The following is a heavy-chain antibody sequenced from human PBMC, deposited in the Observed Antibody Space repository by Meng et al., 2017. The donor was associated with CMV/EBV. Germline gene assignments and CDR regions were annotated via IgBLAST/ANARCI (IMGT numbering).Heavy chain of an antibody. CDR1: GFTFGDYA. CDR2: INHSGST. CDR3: ARVGGGCSSTSCSPIDY. Sequence: ESLKISCTASGFTFGDYAMSWIRQPPGKGLEWIGEINHSGSTNYNPSLKRRVTISVDTSKNQFSLKLSSVTAADTAVYYCARVGGGCSSTSCSPIDYWGQGTLVTVSS. D-gene: IGHD2-2*01. V-gene: IGHV4-34*01. J-gene: IGHJ4*02.